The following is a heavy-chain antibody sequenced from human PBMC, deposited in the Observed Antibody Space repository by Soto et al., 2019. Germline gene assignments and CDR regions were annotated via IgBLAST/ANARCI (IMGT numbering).Heavy chain of an antibody. V-gene: IGHV3-23*01. CDR1: GFTFSSYA. CDR3: AKRPGALTGYGIDY. D-gene: IGHD3-9*01. CDR2: ISGSGGST. Sequence: GGSLRLSCAASGFTFSSYAMSWVRQAPGKGLEWVSAISGSGGSTYYADSVKGRFTISRDNSKNTLYLQMNSLRAEDTAVYYCAKRPGALTGYGIDYWGQGTLVTVSS. J-gene: IGHJ4*02.